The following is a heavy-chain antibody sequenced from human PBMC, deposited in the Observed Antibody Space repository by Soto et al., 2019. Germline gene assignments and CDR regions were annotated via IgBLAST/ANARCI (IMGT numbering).Heavy chain of an antibody. CDR1: GFSFSVYA. D-gene: IGHD3-22*01. CDR2: ISPNGNNQ. J-gene: IGHJ4*02. Sequence: QAELVESGGGVVQSGGSLRLSCAAPGFSFSVYALHWIRQAPGEGLEWVAVISPNGNNQYYADSVKGRFTISRDTSKSTLSLQMTSLRPEDTAVYYCASGAAFYYDTSRYWGQGTLVTVSS. V-gene: IGHV3-30*04. CDR3: ASGAAFYYDTSRY.